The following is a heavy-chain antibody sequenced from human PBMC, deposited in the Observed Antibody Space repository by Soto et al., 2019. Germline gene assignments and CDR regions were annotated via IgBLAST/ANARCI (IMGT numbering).Heavy chain of an antibody. CDR3: ARGQLVRDYYFDY. Sequence: SETLTLTCTVSGGSISSYYWSWIRQPPGKGLEWIGYIYYSGSTNYNPSLKSRVTISVDTSKNQFSLKLSSVTAADTAVYYCARGQLVRDYYFDYWGQGTLVTVSS. CDR2: IYYSGST. D-gene: IGHD3-10*01. J-gene: IGHJ4*02. CDR1: GGSISSYY. V-gene: IGHV4-59*01.